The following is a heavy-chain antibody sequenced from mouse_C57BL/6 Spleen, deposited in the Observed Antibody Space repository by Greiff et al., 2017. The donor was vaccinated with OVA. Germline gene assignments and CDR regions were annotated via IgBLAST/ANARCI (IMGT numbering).Heavy chain of an antibody. J-gene: IGHJ1*03. CDR3: ARNYDYDGDWYFDV. CDR2: INPNNGGT. V-gene: IGHV1-18*01. Sequence: EVQLQQSGPELVKPGASVKIPCKASGYTFTDYNMDWVKQSHGKSLEWIGVINPNNGGTIYNQKFKGKATLTVDKSSSTAYMELRSLTSEDTAVYYCARNYDYDGDWYFDVWGTGTTVTVSS. CDR1: GYTFTDYN. D-gene: IGHD2-4*01.